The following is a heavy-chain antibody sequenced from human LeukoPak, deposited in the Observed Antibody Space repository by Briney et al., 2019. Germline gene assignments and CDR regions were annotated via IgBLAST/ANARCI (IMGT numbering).Heavy chain of an antibody. J-gene: IGHJ4*02. D-gene: IGHD3-3*01. CDR1: GFTFSSYG. CDR2: IWYDGSNK. V-gene: IGHV3-33*01. Sequence: PGGSLRLSCAPSGFTFSSYGMHWVRQAPGKGLEWVAVIWYDGSNKYYADSVKGRFTISRDNSKNTLYLQMNSLRAEDTAVYYCAREYYDFWSGYLDYWGQGTLVTVSS. CDR3: AREYYDFWSGYLDY.